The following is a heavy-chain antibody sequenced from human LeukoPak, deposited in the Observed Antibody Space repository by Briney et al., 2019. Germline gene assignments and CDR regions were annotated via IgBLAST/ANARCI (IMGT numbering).Heavy chain of an antibody. CDR3: AKRGVVIRVILVGFHKEAYYFDS. Sequence: GGSLRLSCAASGFTFSDYYMSWVRQAPGKGLEWVVGLSGSGGGTNYADPVKGRFTISRDNAKNTLYLQMNSLRAEDTAVYFCAKRGVVIRVILVGFHKEAYYFDSWGQGALVTVSS. V-gene: IGHV3-23*01. J-gene: IGHJ4*02. CDR1: GFTFSDYY. D-gene: IGHD3-10*01. CDR2: LSGSGGGT.